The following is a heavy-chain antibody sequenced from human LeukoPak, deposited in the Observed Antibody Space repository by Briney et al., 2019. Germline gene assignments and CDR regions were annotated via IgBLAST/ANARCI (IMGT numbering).Heavy chain of an antibody. V-gene: IGHV1-2*02. CDR1: GYTFTGYY. Sequence: ASVKVSCKASGYTFTGYYMHWVRQAPGQGLEWMGWINPNSGGTNYAQKFQGRVTMTRDTSISTAYMELSRLRSDDTAVYYRARGSIVGATDDFDYWGQGTVVTVSS. J-gene: IGHJ4*03. CDR2: INPNSGGT. CDR3: ARGSIVGATDDFDY. D-gene: IGHD1-26*01.